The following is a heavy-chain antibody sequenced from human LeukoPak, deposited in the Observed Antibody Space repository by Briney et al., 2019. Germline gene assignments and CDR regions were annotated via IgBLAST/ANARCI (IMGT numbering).Heavy chain of an antibody. Sequence: GRSLRLSSAASGFTFSNFGLYWVRQPPGKGLEWVALIWNDGSHKYYDDSVKDRFTISRDNSQSTLHLQMNNLRAEDTAFYYCARDSDEYGDSHIDYWGQGTLVTVSS. CDR1: GFTFSNFG. CDR3: ARDSDEYGDSHIDY. CDR2: IWNDGSHK. J-gene: IGHJ4*02. V-gene: IGHV3-33*01. D-gene: IGHD4-17*01.